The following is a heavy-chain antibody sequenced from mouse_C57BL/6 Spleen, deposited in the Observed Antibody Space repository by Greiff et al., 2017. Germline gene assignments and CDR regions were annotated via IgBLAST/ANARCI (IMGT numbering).Heavy chain of an antibody. J-gene: IGHJ3*01. CDR1: GYTFTSYW. Sequence: QVQLKQPGAELVKPGASVTLSCQASGYTFTSYWMHWVKQRPGRGLEWIGRIDPNSGGTKYNEKFKSQATLTVDKPSSTAYMQLSSLTSEDSSVYFCARGGDSSGYVAWFAYWGQGALVTVSA. V-gene: IGHV1-72*01. CDR3: ARGGDSSGYVAWFAY. CDR2: IDPNSGGT. D-gene: IGHD3-2*02.